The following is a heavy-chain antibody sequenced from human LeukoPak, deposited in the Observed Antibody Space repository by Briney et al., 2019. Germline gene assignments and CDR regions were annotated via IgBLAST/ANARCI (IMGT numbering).Heavy chain of an antibody. V-gene: IGHV5-51*01. CDR1: GSRFTSYW. Sequence: GESLQISCKGSGSRFTSYWIGWVRQMPGKGLEWMGIIYPGDSDTRYSPSFQGQVTISADKSITTAYLQWSSLRASDTAMYYCARPANRGDAFDIWGQGTMVTVSS. J-gene: IGHJ3*02. CDR3: ARPANRGDAFDI. CDR2: IYPGDSDT. D-gene: IGHD2/OR15-2a*01.